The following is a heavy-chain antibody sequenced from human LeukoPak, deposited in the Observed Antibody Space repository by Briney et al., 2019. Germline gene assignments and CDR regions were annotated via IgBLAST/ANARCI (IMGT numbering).Heavy chain of an antibody. CDR1: GFTFSSYA. CDR2: ISSSGSGGST. D-gene: IGHD6-13*01. J-gene: IGHJ5*01. CDR3: ARAYSSSWYDF. V-gene: IGHV3-23*01. Sequence: GGSLRLSCAASGFTFSSYAMSWVRQASGKGLEWVSGISSSGSGGSTYYADSVKGRFTISRDNSKNTLYLQINSVRAEDTAVYYCARAYSSSWYDFWGQGTLVTVSS.